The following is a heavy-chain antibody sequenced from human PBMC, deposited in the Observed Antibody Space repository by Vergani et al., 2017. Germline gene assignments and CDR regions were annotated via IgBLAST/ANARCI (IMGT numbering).Heavy chain of an antibody. CDR2: ISSSGSTI. J-gene: IGHJ6*02. Sequence: EVQLVESGGGLVKPGGSLRLSCAASVFTFSSYSMNWVRQAPGKGLEWVSYISSSGSTIYYADSVKGRFTISRDNAKNSLYLQMNSLRAEDTAVYYCGRHADKDIWFGELLYYYGMDVWGQGTTVTVSS. CDR3: GRHADKDIWFGELLYYYGMDV. V-gene: IGHV3-21*05. CDR1: VFTFSSYS. D-gene: IGHD3-10*01.